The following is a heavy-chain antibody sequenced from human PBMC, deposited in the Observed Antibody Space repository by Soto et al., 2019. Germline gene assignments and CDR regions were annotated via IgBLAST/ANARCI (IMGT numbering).Heavy chain of an antibody. D-gene: IGHD2-2*01. Sequence: PXGSLRLSCAASGFTFSSYCMSWVRQAPGKGLGWVANIKQDGSEKYYVDSVKGRFTISRDNAKNSLYLQMNSLRAEDTAVYYCARDGTTRAPFDYWGQGTLVTVSS. V-gene: IGHV3-7*01. CDR2: IKQDGSEK. CDR1: GFTFSSYC. CDR3: ARDGTTRAPFDY. J-gene: IGHJ4*02.